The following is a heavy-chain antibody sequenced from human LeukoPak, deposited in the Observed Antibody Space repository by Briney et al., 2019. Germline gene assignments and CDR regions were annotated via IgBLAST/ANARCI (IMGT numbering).Heavy chain of an antibody. D-gene: IGHD3-10*01. CDR3: ARGSLVHYYGSGSYRIRAGFDS. CDR2: ISSTGTTK. V-gene: IGHV3-48*03. J-gene: IGHJ4*02. CDR1: GFTFISFE. Sequence: PGRSLRLSCAASGFTFISFEMNWIRQAPGKGLEWVSYISSTGTTKYYADSVKGRFTISRDNAKNSLYLQMNSLRAEDTAVYYCARGSLVHYYGSGSYRIRAGFDSWGQGTLVTVSS.